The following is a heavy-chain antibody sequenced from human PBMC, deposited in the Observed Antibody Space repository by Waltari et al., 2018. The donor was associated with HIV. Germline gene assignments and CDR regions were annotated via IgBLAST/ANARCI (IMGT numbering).Heavy chain of an antibody. CDR2: MFYTGSS. Sequence: QVKLQESGPGLVKPSETLSLTCVVSGASMRSSSYFWGWIRQAPGKGLEWIGSMFYTGSSYYNPSLKSRVNISIDTLNNQFSLKMTSVTAADTAVYYCARDWDVTTACMDVWGQGTTVTVSS. D-gene: IGHD1-26*01. V-gene: IGHV4-39*07. J-gene: IGHJ6*02. CDR1: GASMRSSSYF. CDR3: ARDWDVTTACMDV.